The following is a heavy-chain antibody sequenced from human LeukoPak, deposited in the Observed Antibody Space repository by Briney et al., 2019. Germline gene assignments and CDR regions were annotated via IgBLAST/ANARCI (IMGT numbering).Heavy chain of an antibody. CDR2: IYYCGST. CDR3: ARSTASQGVRTYYYYMDV. Sequence: SETLSLTCTVSGGSISSYYWSWIRQPPGKGLEWIGYIYYCGSTNYNPSLKSRVTISVDTSKNQFSLKLSSVTAADTAVYYCARSTASQGVRTYYYYMDVWGKGTTVTVSS. D-gene: IGHD3-10*01. V-gene: IGHV4-59*01. J-gene: IGHJ6*03. CDR1: GGSISSYY.